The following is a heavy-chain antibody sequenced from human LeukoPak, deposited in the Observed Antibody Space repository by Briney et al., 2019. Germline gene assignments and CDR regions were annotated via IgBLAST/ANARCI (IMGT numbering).Heavy chain of an antibody. Sequence: SETLSLTCTVSGYSISSGYYWGWIRQPPGKGLEWIGSIYHSGSTYYNPSLKSRVTISVDTSKNQFSLKLSSVTAADTAVYYCARDVSGVYSPFDYWGQGTLVTVSS. J-gene: IGHJ4*02. CDR3: ARDVSGVYSPFDY. CDR2: IYHSGST. D-gene: IGHD6-13*01. V-gene: IGHV4-38-2*02. CDR1: GYSISSGYY.